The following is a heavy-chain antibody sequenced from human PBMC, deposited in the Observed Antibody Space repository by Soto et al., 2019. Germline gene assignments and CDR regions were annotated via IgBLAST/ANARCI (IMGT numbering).Heavy chain of an antibody. Sequence: PSETLSLTCTVSGGSISSYYWSWIRQPPGKGLEWIGYIYYSGSTNYNPSLKSRVTISVDTSKNQFSLKLSSVTAADTAVYYCARRTTVVSHPYNWFDPWGQGTLVTVS. V-gene: IGHV4-59*01. D-gene: IGHD4-17*01. CDR1: GGSISSYY. J-gene: IGHJ5*02. CDR2: IYYSGST. CDR3: ARRTTVVSHPYNWFDP.